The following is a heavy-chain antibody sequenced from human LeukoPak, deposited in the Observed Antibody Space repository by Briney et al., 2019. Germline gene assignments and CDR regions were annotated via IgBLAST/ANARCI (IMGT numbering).Heavy chain of an antibody. CDR2: IIPIFGTA. J-gene: IGHJ6*03. CDR1: GGTFSSYA. D-gene: IGHD3-22*01. Sequence: GASVKVSCKASGGTFSSYAISWVRQAPGQGLEWMGGIIPIFGTANYVQKFQGRVTITTDESTSTAYMELSSLRSEDTAVYYCARTVYDSSGRPHYYYYMDVWGKGTTVTVSS. V-gene: IGHV1-69*05. CDR3: ARTVYDSSGRPHYYYYMDV.